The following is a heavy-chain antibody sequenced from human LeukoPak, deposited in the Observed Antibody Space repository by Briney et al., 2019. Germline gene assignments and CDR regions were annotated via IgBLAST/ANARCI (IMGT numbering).Heavy chain of an antibody. CDR3: ARRSSTMIVGHDAFDI. V-gene: IGHV3-30*04. Sequence: GGSLRLSCAASGFTFSSYAMHWVRQAPGKGLEWGAVISYDGSNKYYADSVKGRFTISRDNSKNTLYLQMNSLRAEDTAVYYCARRSSTMIVGHDAFDIWGQGTMVTVSS. CDR1: GFTFSSYA. J-gene: IGHJ3*02. D-gene: IGHD3-22*01. CDR2: ISYDGSNK.